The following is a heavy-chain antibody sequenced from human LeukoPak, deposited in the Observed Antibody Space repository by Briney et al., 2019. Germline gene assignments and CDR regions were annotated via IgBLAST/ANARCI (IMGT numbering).Heavy chain of an antibody. CDR2: IKQDGSEK. V-gene: IGHV3-7*01. D-gene: IGHD4-23*01. Sequence: PGGSLSLSCAASGFTFSHWMSWVRQAPGKGLEWVANIKQDGSEKYYVDSVKGRCTISRDSAKNSLYLHMNSLRAEDTAVYYCSGGHYFDYWGQGTLVTVSS. J-gene: IGHJ4*02. CDR3: SGGHYFDY. CDR1: GFTFSHW.